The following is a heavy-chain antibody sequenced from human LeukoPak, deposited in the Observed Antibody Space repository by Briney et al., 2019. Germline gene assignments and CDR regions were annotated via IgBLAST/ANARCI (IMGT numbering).Heavy chain of an antibody. D-gene: IGHD6-13*01. CDR1: GGSISSYY. CDR3: ARVWNGYSSSWYAWWFDP. V-gene: IGHV4-59*01. Sequence: SETLSLTCTVSGGSISSYYWSWIRQPPGKGLEWIGYIYYSGSTNYNPSLKSRVTISVDTSKNQFSLKLSSVTAADTAVYYCARVWNGYSSSWYAWWFDPWGQGTLVTVSS. J-gene: IGHJ5*02. CDR2: IYYSGST.